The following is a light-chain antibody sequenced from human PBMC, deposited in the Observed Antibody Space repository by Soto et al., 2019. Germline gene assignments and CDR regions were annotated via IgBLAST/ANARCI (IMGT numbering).Light chain of an antibody. CDR1: SSDIGAFTF. J-gene: IGLJ1*01. Sequence: QSVLTQPASVSGAPGQSITISCTGTSSDIGAFTFVSWYQQPPGNVPNLMIFDVNRRPSGVADRFSGSNAGNTAPLTISGLQAEEEGDYYCSSYTSSSTHVFGSGTKLTVL. CDR2: DVN. V-gene: IGLV2-14*03. CDR3: SSYTSSSTHV.